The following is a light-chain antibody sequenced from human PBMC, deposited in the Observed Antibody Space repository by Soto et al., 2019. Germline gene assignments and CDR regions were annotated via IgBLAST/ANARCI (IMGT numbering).Light chain of an antibody. J-gene: IGLJ1*01. CDR2: DVS. CDR1: TSDVGRYNY. V-gene: IGLV2-14*01. CDR3: NSYPSSSTYV. Sequence: QSALTQPASVSGSPGQSITISCTGTTSDVGRYNYVSWYQQHPGKAPKLIIYDVSHRPSGVSNRFSGSKSGNTASLTISGLQAEDEADYYCNSYPSSSTYVFGTGTKLTVL.